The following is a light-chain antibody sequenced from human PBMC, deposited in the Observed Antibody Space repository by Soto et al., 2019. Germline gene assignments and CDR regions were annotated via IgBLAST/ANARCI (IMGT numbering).Light chain of an antibody. V-gene: IGLV2-23*02. CDR3: CSYAGSSTYV. J-gene: IGLJ1*01. Sequence: LTRPASVSGSPGQSITISCTGTRSDVGSYNLVSWYQQHPGEAPKLMIYEVTKRPSGVSYRFSGSKSGNTASLTISGLQADDEADYNCCSYAGSSTYVCGTGTKVTVL. CDR2: EVT. CDR1: RSDVGSYNL.